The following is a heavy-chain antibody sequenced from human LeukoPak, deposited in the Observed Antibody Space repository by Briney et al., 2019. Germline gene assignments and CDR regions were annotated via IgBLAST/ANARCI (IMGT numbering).Heavy chain of an antibody. CDR3: ARVWSSGYTKDY. CDR1: GFTFSDSW. V-gene: IGHV3-7*01. CDR2: IKDDGNDK. J-gene: IGHJ4*02. D-gene: IGHD3-22*01. Sequence: PGGSLRLSCGTSGFTFSDSWMSWFRQAPGQGLEWVASIKDDGNDKYYLDSVRGRFTISRGNAEDSLYLQLDDLRAEDTAVYYRARVWSSGYTKDYWGQGTLVTVSS.